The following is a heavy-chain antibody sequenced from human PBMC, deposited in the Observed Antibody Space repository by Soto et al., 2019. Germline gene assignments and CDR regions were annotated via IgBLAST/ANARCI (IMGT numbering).Heavy chain of an antibody. CDR1: GGTFSSYT. J-gene: IGHJ2*01. CDR2: IIPIFGTA. Sequence: QVRLVQSGAEVKKPGSSVTVSCKASGGTFSSYTISWVRQAPGQGLEWMGGIIPIFGTANYAQKFQGRVTITADESTSTAYMELSSLRSEDTAVYYCARGNHRWLQLWYFGLWGRGTLVTVSS. D-gene: IGHD5-12*01. V-gene: IGHV1-69*12. CDR3: ARGNHRWLQLWYFGL.